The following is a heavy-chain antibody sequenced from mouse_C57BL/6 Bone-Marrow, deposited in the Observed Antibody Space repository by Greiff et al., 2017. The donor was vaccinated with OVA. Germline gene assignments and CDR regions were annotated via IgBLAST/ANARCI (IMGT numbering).Heavy chain of an antibody. J-gene: IGHJ4*01. CDR2: SRNKANDYTT. D-gene: IGHD4-1*01. V-gene: IGHV7-1*01. CDR1: GFTFSDFY. CDR3: ARDSLSGTDDYAMDY. Sequence: EVKLVESGGGLVQSGRSLRLSCATSGFTFSDFYMEWVRQAPGKGLEWIAASRNKANDYTTEYSASVKGRFIVSRDTSQSILYLQMNALRAEDTAIYYCARDSLSGTDDYAMDYWGQGTSVTVSS.